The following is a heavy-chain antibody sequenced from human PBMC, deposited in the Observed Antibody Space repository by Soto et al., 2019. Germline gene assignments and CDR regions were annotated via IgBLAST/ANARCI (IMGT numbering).Heavy chain of an antibody. Sequence: EVHLVESGGGLVKPGGSLRLSCAVSGFPFSSCTMNWVRQAPGKGLEWVSSISPITSHIYYADSVKGRFTISRDNAKNSLFLQMNSLRAEDTAVYYCSGCSGGACHQNYGMDVWGQGTTVTVSS. CDR3: SGCSGGACHQNYGMDV. CDR1: GFPFSSCT. J-gene: IGHJ6*02. D-gene: IGHD2-15*01. V-gene: IGHV3-21*01. CDR2: ISPITSHI.